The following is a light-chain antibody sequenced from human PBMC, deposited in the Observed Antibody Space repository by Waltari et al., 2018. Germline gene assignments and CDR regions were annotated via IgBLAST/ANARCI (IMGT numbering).Light chain of an antibody. J-gene: IGKJ2*01. CDR1: QSIIIN. V-gene: IGKV3-15*01. CDR3: QQYNNWPPMYT. Sequence: EIVMTQSPATLSVSPGKRATLPCRASQSIIINLAWYQQKPGQSPRLLIYDASTRATGVPARFSGSGSGTDFTLTITSMQSEDVAVYYCQQYNNWPPMYTFGQGTKLELK. CDR2: DAS.